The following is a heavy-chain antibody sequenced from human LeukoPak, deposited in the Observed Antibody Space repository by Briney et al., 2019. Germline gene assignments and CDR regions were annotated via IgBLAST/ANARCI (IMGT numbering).Heavy chain of an antibody. CDR3: ARDSGDIVVVPAVSMDV. V-gene: IGHV3-21*01. D-gene: IGHD2-2*01. CDR1: GFTFSSYS. Sequence: GGSLRLSCAASGFTFSSYSMNWVRQAPGKGLEWVSSISGSSSYIYYADSVKGRFTISRDNAKNSLYLQMNSLRAEDTAVYYCARDSGDIVVVPAVSMDVWGKGTTVTISS. J-gene: IGHJ6*03. CDR2: ISGSSSYI.